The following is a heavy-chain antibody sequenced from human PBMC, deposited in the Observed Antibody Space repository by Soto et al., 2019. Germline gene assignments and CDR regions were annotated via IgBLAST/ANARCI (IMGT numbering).Heavy chain of an antibody. J-gene: IGHJ4*02. CDR2: INDGGDGS. CDR3: ARGVAATRYFDY. D-gene: IGHD2-15*01. V-gene: IGHV3-23*01. CDR1: GFTFSTYA. Sequence: EVQLLESGGGSVQPGGSLRLSCAASGFTFSTYAMSWVRQAPGKGLEWVSAINDGGDGSYYADSVKGRFTISRDNSKNTVYLQINSLRGEDTAVYYGARGVAATRYFDYWGQGTLVTVSS.